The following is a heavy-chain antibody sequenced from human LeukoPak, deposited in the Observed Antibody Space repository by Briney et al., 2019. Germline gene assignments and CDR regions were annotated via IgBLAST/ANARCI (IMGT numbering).Heavy chain of an antibody. Sequence: PGGSLRLSCAASGFTFSSYAMRWVRQAPGKGLEWVAVISYDGSNKYYADSVKGRFTISRDNSKNTLYLQMNSLRAEDTAVYYCSRVGARYHILTGYYNYWGQGTLVTVSS. CDR2: ISYDGSNK. CDR3: SRVGARYHILTGYYNY. V-gene: IGHV3-30-3*01. D-gene: IGHD3-9*01. CDR1: GFTFSSYA. J-gene: IGHJ4*02.